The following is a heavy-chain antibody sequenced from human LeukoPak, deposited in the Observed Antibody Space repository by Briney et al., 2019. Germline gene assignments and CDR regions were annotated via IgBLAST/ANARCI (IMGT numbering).Heavy chain of an antibody. J-gene: IGHJ3*02. Sequence: GGSLRLSCLGSGFNFRYFWMSWVRQAPGKGLEWVANINHDGRETYYADSVKGRFIISRDNAKDSLYLQMNSLRAEDTAVYYCARVTVEYSRGAFDIWGQGTMVTVSS. V-gene: IGHV3-7*01. CDR2: INHDGRET. CDR3: ARVTVEYSRGAFDI. CDR1: GFNFRYFW. D-gene: IGHD6-6*01.